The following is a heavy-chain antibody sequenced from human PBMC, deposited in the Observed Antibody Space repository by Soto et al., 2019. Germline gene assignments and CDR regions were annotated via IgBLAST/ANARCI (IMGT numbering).Heavy chain of an antibody. Sequence: EVQLVESGGGLVKPGGSLRLSCAASGFTFSSYSMNWVRQAPGKGLEWVSSISSSSSYIYYADSVKGRFTISRDNAKNSLYLQMNSLRAEDTAVYYCANHYDSSGYLDFQHWGQGTLVTVSS. V-gene: IGHV3-21*01. CDR2: ISSSSSYI. CDR1: GFTFSSYS. J-gene: IGHJ1*01. D-gene: IGHD3-22*01. CDR3: ANHYDSSGYLDFQH.